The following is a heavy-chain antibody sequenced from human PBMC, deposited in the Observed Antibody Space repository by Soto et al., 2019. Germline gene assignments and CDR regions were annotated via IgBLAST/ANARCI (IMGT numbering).Heavy chain of an antibody. CDR1: GFSLTSPGMC. J-gene: IGHJ6*02. CDR3: ARSIRGPRRFNGMDV. CDR2: IERDDDDK. V-gene: IGHV2-70*13. Sequence: SGPTLVNPTETLTLTCTFSGFSLTSPGMCVSWIRQPPGKALERLALIERDDDDKYYSTSLKTRLTISKDTRKNQVVLTMANMDPADTGIYYCARSIRGPRRFNGMDVWGQGTTVTVSS. D-gene: IGHD1-20*01.